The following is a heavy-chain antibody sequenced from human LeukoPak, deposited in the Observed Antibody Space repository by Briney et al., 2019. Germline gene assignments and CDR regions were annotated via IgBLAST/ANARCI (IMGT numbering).Heavy chain of an antibody. V-gene: IGHV3-15*01. CDR2: IKSKADGGTT. CDR3: TTYNWNYPSAFDI. J-gene: IGHJ3*02. D-gene: IGHD1-7*01. Sequence: PGGSLRLSCVASGFTFSNAWMSWVRQAPGKGLEWVGHIKSKADGGTTDYAAPVKGRFTISRDDSKNTLFLQMNSLKTEDTAVYYCTTYNWNYPSAFDIWGQGTMVTVSS. CDR1: GFTFSNAW.